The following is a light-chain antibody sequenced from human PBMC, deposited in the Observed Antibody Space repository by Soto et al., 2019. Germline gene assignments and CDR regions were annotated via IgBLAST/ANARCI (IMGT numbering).Light chain of an antibody. CDR3: QQYGISIT. CDR2: GVF. J-gene: IGKJ5*01. CDR1: QTGDSQY. Sequence: DIVLTQSPGTLSLSPWEIATLSCWASQTGDSQYLGWYQQRPGQAPRLLIHGVFIRATGIPDRFSGSGYGTDFPLTISRLEPEDSAVYYCQQYGISITFGQGTRWRL. V-gene: IGKV3-20*01.